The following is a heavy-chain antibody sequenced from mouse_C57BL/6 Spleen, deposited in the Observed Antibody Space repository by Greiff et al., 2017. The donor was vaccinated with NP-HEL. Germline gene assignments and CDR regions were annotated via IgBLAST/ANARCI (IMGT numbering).Heavy chain of an antibody. D-gene: IGHD1-1*01. CDR1: GYTFTSYW. J-gene: IGHJ4*01. Sequence: QVQLQQPGAELVMPGASVKLSCKASGYTFTSYWMHWVKQRPGQGLEWIGEIDPSDSYTNYNQKFKGKSTLTVDKSSSTAYMQLSSLTSEDSAVYYCARRGLIYYYGSSYAMDDWGQGTSVTVSS. V-gene: IGHV1-69*01. CDR3: ARRGLIYYYGSSYAMDD. CDR2: IDPSDSYT.